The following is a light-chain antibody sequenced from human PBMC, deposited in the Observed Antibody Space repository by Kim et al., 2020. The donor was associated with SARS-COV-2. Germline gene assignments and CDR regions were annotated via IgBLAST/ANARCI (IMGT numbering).Light chain of an antibody. CDR1: TSNIGSYS. Sequence: QSALTQPPSTSGTPGQTVSISCSGSTSNIGSYSVNWYQHVPGMAPKLLIYGNDQRPSWVPDRFSGSKSGASASLAISGLQSEDEADYYCATWDKTLSGPVIGGGTKLTVL. CDR3: ATWDKTLSGPV. CDR2: GND. J-gene: IGLJ3*02. V-gene: IGLV1-44*01.